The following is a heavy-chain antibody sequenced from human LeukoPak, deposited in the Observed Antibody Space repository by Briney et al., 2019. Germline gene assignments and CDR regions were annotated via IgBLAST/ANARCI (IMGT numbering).Heavy chain of an antibody. CDR3: AREGAFDV. CDR1: GGSISSYY. J-gene: IGHJ3*01. V-gene: IGHV4-59*01. Sequence: PSETLSLTCTVSGGSISSYYWSWIRQRPGKGLEWIGYVLYSGSTNYNPSLKSRVTISVDTSKNQFSLKLNSVTAADTAVYYCAREGAFDVWGQGTMVTVSS. CDR2: VLYSGST.